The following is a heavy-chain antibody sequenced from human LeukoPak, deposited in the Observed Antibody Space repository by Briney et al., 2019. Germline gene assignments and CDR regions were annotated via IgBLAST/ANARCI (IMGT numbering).Heavy chain of an antibody. CDR3: AKEPPAAYYYYYYMDV. V-gene: IGHV3-23*01. D-gene: IGHD2-2*01. Sequence: GGFLRLSCAASGFTFSSYSMSWVRQAPGKGLEWVSAISGSGGSTYYADSVKGRFTISRDNSKNTLYLQMNSLRAEDTAVYYCAKEPPAAYYYYYYMDVWGKGTTVTISS. CDR1: GFTFSSYS. CDR2: ISGSGGST. J-gene: IGHJ6*03.